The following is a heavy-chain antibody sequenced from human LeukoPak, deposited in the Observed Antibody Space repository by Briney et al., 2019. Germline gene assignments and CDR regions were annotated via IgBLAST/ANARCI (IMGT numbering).Heavy chain of an antibody. Sequence: SETLSLTCRVSRAAISAYYWGWIRQPPGKGLEWIGHFSFSGSSKYNPSLKSRVTLSFDMSRKELSLMMTSVTAADTAVYFCTRGVRGFSGSDSIVDYFDYWGQGTLVTVFS. CDR1: RAAISAYY. D-gene: IGHD5-12*01. CDR2: FSFSGSS. V-gene: IGHV4-59*01. CDR3: TRGVRGFSGSDSIVDYFDY. J-gene: IGHJ4*02.